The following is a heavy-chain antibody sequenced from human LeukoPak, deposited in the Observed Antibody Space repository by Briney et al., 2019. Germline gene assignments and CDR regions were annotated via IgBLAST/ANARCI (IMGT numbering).Heavy chain of an antibody. D-gene: IGHD3-3*01. J-gene: IGHJ3*02. Sequence: ASVNVSCKASGGTFSSYAISWVRQAPGQGLEWMGWINTNTGNPTYAQGFTGRFVFSLDTSVSTAYLQICSLKAEDTAVYYCARGSRITIFGVVNSAFDIWGQGTMVTVSS. CDR3: ARGSRITIFGVVNSAFDI. V-gene: IGHV7-4-1*01. CDR2: INTNTGNP. CDR1: GGTFSSYA.